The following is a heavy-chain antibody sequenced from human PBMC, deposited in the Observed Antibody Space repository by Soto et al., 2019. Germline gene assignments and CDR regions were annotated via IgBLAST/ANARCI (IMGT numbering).Heavy chain of an antibody. CDR2: ISAYNGNT. V-gene: IGHV1-18*01. D-gene: IGHD5-12*01. CDR1: GYTFTSYG. Sequence: QVQLVQSGAEVKKPGASVKVSCKASGYTFTSYGISWVRQAPGQGLEWMGWISAYNGNTNYAQKLQGRVTMTTDTSTSTAYMELRSLRSDGTAVYYCARDPVATIPPYYYYYGMDVWGQGTTVTVSS. CDR3: ARDPVATIPPYYYYYGMDV. J-gene: IGHJ6*02.